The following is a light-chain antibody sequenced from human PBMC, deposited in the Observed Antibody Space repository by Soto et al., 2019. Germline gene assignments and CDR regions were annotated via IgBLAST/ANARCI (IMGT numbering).Light chain of an antibody. CDR3: LQFNTWPRT. J-gene: IGKJ1*01. V-gene: IGKV3-15*01. CDR1: QSVSNS. Sequence: EIVMTQSPATLSVSPGERVTLSCRASQSVSNSLAWYQQKPGQPPRLLIYGASTRATDIPARFTGSGSGTEFTLIISRLQSEDFVVYYCLQFNTWPRTFGQGTKVEIK. CDR2: GAS.